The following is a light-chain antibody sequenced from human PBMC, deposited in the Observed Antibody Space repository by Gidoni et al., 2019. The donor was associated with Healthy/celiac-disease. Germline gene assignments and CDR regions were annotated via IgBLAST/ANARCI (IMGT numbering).Light chain of an antibody. V-gene: IGKV4-1*01. CDR2: WAS. CDR3: QQYYSTPLT. CDR1: QSVLYSSNNKNY. Sequence: DIVMTQSPDSLAVSLCERATIHCKSSQSVLYSSNNKNYLAWYQQKPGHPPKLLIYWASTRESGVPERFSGSGSGTDFTLTISSLQAEDVAVYYCQQYYSTPLTFGQGTKLEIK. J-gene: IGKJ2*01.